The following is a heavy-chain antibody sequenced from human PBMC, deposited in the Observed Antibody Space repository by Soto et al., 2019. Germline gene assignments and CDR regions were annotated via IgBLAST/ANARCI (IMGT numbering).Heavy chain of an antibody. CDR3: AKDLRSIAASLYYYYYGMDV. CDR1: GFTFSSYA. CDR2: ISGSGGST. J-gene: IGHJ6*02. Sequence: PGGSLRLSCAASGFTFSSYAMSWVRQAPGKGLEWVSAISGSGGSTYYADSVKGWFTISRDNSKNTLYLQMNSLRAEDTAVYYCAKDLRSIAASLYYYYYGMDVWGQGTTVTVSS. D-gene: IGHD6-6*01. V-gene: IGHV3-23*01.